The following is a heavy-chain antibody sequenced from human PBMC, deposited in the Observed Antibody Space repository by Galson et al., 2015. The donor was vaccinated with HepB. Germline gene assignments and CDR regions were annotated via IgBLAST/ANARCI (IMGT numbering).Heavy chain of an antibody. Sequence: SVKVSCKASGYTFTSYDINWVRQATGQGLEWMGWMNPNSGNTGYAQKFQGRVTMTRNTSISTAYMELSSLRSEDTAVYYCARAPLYYDFWSGYYSHYYYYYMDVWGKGTTVTVSS. CDR1: GYTFTSYD. D-gene: IGHD3-3*01. V-gene: IGHV1-8*01. CDR3: ARAPLYYDFWSGYYSHYYYYYMDV. CDR2: MNPNSGNT. J-gene: IGHJ6*03.